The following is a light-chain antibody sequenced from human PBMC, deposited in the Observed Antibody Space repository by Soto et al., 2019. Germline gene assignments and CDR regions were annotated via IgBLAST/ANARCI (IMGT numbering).Light chain of an antibody. CDR2: AAS. CDR3: QQYYSYPT. V-gene: IGKV1-8*01. J-gene: IGKJ1*01. CDR1: QGISSY. Sequence: ATRLTQSPSSLSASTGDRVTITCRASQGISSYLAWYQQKPGKAPKLLIYAASTLQSGVPSRFSGSGSGTDFTLTISCLQSEDFATYYCQQYYSYPTFGQGTKVDI.